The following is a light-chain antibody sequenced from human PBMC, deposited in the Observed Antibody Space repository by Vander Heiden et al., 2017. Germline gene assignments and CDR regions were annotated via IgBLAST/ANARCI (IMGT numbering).Light chain of an antibody. J-gene: IGKJ4*01. CDR1: QTVLDSSNNKNY. CDR2: WAS. CDR3: QQYYSTPLT. V-gene: IGKV4-1*01. Sequence: IVMTQSPDSLAVSLGERAPLDCTSSQTVLDSSNNKNYLAWYQQKPGQPPKLLIYWASTRESGVPDRFSGSGSGTDFTLTISSLQAEDVAVYYCQQYYSTPLTFGGGTKVEIK.